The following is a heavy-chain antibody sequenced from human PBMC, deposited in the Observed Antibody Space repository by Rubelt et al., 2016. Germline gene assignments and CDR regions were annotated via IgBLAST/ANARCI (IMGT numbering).Heavy chain of an antibody. Sequence: CAGSGFTFDASGMHWVRQAPGKALEWVAFIQYDGKKKFYSDSVKGRFTISRDNSKNTLYLEMKSLRAEDTAVYYCAKDSGFTSMVDDYWGQGTLVTVSS. CDR3: AKDSGFTSMVDDY. D-gene: IGHD5-18*01. CDR2: IQYDGKKK. V-gene: IGHV3-30*02. CDR1: GFTFDASG. J-gene: IGHJ4*02.